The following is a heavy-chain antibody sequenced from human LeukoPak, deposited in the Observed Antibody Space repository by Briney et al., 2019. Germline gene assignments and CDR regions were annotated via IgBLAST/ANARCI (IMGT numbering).Heavy chain of an antibody. CDR2: IIPIFGTA. CDR1: GGTFSGYA. V-gene: IGHV1-69*13. Sequence: SVKVSCKASGGTFSGYAISWVRQAPGQGLEWMGGIIPIFGTANYAQKFQGRVTITADESTSTAYMELSSLRSEDTAVYYCARSFTYYYDSSGYYLIYWGQGTLVTVSS. J-gene: IGHJ4*02. D-gene: IGHD3-22*01. CDR3: ARSFTYYYDSSGYYLIY.